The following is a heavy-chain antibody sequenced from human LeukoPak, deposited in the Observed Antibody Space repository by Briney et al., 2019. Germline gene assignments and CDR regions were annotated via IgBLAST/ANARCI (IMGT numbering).Heavy chain of an antibody. Sequence: GGSLRLSCAASGFTFNDYAMHWVRQAPGKGLEWVSGISWHSGSIAYADSVKGRFAISRDNAKNSLYLQMNSLAAEDTALYYRAKDLGGSAQNPEYWGQGTLVTVSS. CDR1: GFTFNDYA. CDR3: AKDLGGSAQNPEY. CDR2: ISWHSGSI. J-gene: IGHJ4*02. D-gene: IGHD3-10*01. V-gene: IGHV3-9*01.